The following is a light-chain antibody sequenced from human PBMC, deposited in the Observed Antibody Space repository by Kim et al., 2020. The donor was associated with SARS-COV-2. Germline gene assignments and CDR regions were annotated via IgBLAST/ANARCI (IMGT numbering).Light chain of an antibody. V-gene: IGLV2-14*03. CDR2: DVS. Sequence: PSQSITISRAGIISDVGFYNSGSWYQQHPGKAPKLIIYDVSHRPSGISNRFSGSKSGNTASLTISGLQAEDEADYYCTSYTDTFTLFGGGTKLTVL. CDR1: ISDVGFYNS. CDR3: TSYTDTFTL. J-gene: IGLJ2*01.